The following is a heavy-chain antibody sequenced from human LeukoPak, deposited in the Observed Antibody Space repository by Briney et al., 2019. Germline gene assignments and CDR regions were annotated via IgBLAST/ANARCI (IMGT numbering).Heavy chain of an antibody. CDR2: IDTSSSYV. J-gene: IGHJ4*02. D-gene: IGHD2/OR15-2a*01. V-gene: IGHV3-21*01. Sequence: VGSLRLSCAASGFTFSSYSMNWVRQAPGKGLEWVSSIDTSSSYVYYADSVKGRFTISRDNAKNSLYLQMNSLRAEGTAVYYCARDPQNTVGCWGQGTLVTVSS. CDR1: GFTFSSYS. CDR3: ARDPQNTVGC.